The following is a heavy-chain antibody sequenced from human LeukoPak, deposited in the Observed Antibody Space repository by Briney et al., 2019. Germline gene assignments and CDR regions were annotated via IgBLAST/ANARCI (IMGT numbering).Heavy chain of an antibody. CDR3: ARVLAYCGGDCRDDAFDI. J-gene: IGHJ3*02. Sequence: SGTLSLTCTVSGGSISSYYWSWIRQPPGKGLEWIGYIYYSGSTNYNPSLKSRVTISVDTSKNQFSLKLSSVTAADTAVYYCARVLAYCGGDCRDDAFDIWGQGTMVTVSS. CDR2: IYYSGST. V-gene: IGHV4-59*01. D-gene: IGHD2-21*01. CDR1: GGSISSYY.